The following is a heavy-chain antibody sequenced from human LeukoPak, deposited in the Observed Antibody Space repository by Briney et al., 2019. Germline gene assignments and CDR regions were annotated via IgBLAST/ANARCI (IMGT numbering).Heavy chain of an antibody. CDR3: ARLRDGYNWYFDL. D-gene: IGHD5-24*01. V-gene: IGHV3-23*03. J-gene: IGHJ2*01. CDR2: IYSGGST. Sequence: GGSLRLSCATSGFTFSSYAMSWVRQAPGKGLEWVSVIYSGGSTYYPDSVKGRFTISRDNSKNTLYLQMNSLRAEDTAVYYCARLRDGYNWYFDLWGRGTLVTVSS. CDR1: GFTFSSYA.